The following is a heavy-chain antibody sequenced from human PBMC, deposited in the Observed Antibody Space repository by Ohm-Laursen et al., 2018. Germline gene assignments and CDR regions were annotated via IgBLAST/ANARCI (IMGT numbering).Heavy chain of an antibody. CDR1: GFTFNTYW. V-gene: IGHV3-7*01. CDR2: IKQAGSEK. Sequence: SLRLSCTATGFTFNTYWMSWVRQAPGKGLEWVANIKQAGSEKYYVGSVKGRFTISRDNAKNSLYLQMNSLRAEDTAVYFCARGSSQFRYWGQGTLVTVSS. CDR3: ARGSSQFRY. J-gene: IGHJ4*02.